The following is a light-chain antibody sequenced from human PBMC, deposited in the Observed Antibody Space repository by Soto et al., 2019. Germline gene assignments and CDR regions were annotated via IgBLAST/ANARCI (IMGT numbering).Light chain of an antibody. J-gene: IGKJ5*01. V-gene: IGKV3-11*01. Sequence: EIVLTQSPATLSLSPGERVTLSCRASQSVSSYLAWYQQKPGQAPRLLIYDTSNRATGIPARFSGSGSGTDFTLTISSLQSEDFAVYYCQQYNNWPPITFGQGTRLEIK. CDR3: QQYNNWPPIT. CDR1: QSVSSY. CDR2: DTS.